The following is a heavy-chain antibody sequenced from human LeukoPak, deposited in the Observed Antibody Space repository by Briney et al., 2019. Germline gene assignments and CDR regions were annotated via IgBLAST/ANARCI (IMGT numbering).Heavy chain of an antibody. D-gene: IGHD2-15*01. J-gene: IGHJ4*02. CDR3: ARDTSRVVVAATGLDY. Sequence: ASVKVSCKASGYTFTSYYMRWVRQAPGQGLEWMGIINPSGGSTSYAQKFQGRVTMTRDTSTSTVYMELSSLRSEDTAVYYCARDTSRVVVAATGLDYWGQGTLVTVSS. CDR2: INPSGGST. CDR1: GYTFTSYY. V-gene: IGHV1-46*01.